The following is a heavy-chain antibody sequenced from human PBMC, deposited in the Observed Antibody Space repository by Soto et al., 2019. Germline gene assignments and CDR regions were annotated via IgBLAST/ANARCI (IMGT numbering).Heavy chain of an antibody. CDR2: IYYSGST. J-gene: IGHJ3*02. D-gene: IGHD1-1*01. CDR3: ARVERGTATTVVDAFDI. CDR1: GGSISSGGYY. V-gene: IGHV4-31*03. Sequence: LSLTCTVSGGSISSGGYYWTWIRQHPGKGLEWIGYIYYSGSTHYNPSLKSRVTISVDTSKNQFSLKMSSVTAADTALYYCARVERGTATTVVDAFDIWGPGTMVTVSS.